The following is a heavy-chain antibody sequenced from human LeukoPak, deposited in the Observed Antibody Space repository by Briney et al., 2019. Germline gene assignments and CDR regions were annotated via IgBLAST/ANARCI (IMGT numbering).Heavy chain of an antibody. Sequence: SETLSLTCAVYGVSFSGYYWSWIRQPPGKGLEWFGEINHSGSTNYNPSLKSRVTISVDTSKNQFSLKLSSVTAADTAVYYCASLYGDYVTYWGQGTLVTVSS. CDR1: GVSFSGYY. J-gene: IGHJ4*02. D-gene: IGHD4-17*01. CDR3: ASLYGDYVTY. CDR2: INHSGST. V-gene: IGHV4-34*01.